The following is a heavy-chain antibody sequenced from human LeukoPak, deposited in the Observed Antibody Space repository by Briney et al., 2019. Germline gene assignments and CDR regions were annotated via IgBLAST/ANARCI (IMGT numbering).Heavy chain of an antibody. CDR1: GYTFTCYY. Sequence: ASVKVSCKASGYTFTCYYMHWVRQAPGQGLEWMGWINPNSGGTNYAQKFQGRVTMTRDTSISTAYMELSRLRSDDTAVYYCAKSNSGSYYVETYYFDYWGQGTLVTVSS. V-gene: IGHV1-2*02. CDR3: AKSNSGSYYVETYYFDY. CDR2: INPNSGGT. J-gene: IGHJ4*02. D-gene: IGHD1-26*01.